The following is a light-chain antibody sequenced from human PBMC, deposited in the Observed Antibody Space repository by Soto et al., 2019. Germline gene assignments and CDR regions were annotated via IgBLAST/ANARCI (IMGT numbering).Light chain of an antibody. CDR3: FQALQAGGFT. V-gene: IGKV2-28*01. CDR2: LGS. CDR1: QSLLRSNGYNY. Sequence: DMVMSQSCLYMPVTPGEAASISCRSSQSLLRSNGYNYLDWYLQKPGQSPQLLIYLGSNRASGVPDRFSGSGSGTDFKLKISRVEAEDVGVYYCFQALQAGGFTFGPGTKVDIK. J-gene: IGKJ3*01.